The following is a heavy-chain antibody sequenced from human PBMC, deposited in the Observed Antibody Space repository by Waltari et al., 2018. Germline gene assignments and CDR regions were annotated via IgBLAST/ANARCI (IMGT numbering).Heavy chain of an antibody. Sequence: QVQLQQWGAGLLKPSETLSLTCAVYGGSFRGYYWSWIRQPPGQGLEWIGEINHSGSTNYNPSLKSRVTISVDTSKNQFSLKLSSVTAADTAVYYCARGLLRGSGSYYSYYYGMDVWGQGTTVTVSS. CDR1: GGSFRGYY. CDR3: ARGLLRGSGSYYSYYYGMDV. D-gene: IGHD3-10*01. J-gene: IGHJ6*02. CDR2: INHSGST. V-gene: IGHV4-34*01.